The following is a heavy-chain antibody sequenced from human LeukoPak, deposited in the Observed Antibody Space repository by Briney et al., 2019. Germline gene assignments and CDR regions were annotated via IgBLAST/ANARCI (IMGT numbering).Heavy chain of an antibody. V-gene: IGHV3-43*02. CDR3: ARDSGSGWDFDY. Sequence: GGSLRLSCATSGFTFQNYAMHWVRQAPGRGLEWVSLVTGDGITKYYADSVKGRFTISRDDSKTSIYLQMNSLTIEDTAFYFCARDSGSGWDFDYWGQGTLVTVSS. D-gene: IGHD6-19*01. CDR1: GFTFQNYA. CDR2: VTGDGITK. J-gene: IGHJ4*02.